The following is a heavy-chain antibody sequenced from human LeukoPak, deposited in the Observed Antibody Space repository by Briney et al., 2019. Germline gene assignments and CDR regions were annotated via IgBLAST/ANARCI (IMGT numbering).Heavy chain of an antibody. D-gene: IGHD6-19*01. Sequence: PGGSLRLSCAASGFTFSSYAMSWVRQAPGKGLEWVSAISGSGGSTYYADSVKGRFTISRDNSKNTLYLQMNSLRAEDTAVYYCAKDPLRAGIIPTPPYSSGWLDAFDIWGQGTMVTVSS. CDR3: AKDPLRAGIIPTPPYSSGWLDAFDI. CDR1: GFTFSSYA. J-gene: IGHJ3*02. V-gene: IGHV3-23*01. CDR2: ISGSGGST.